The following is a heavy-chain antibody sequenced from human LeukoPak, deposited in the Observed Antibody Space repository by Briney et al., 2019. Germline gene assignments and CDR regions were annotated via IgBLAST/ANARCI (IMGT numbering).Heavy chain of an antibody. CDR3: ARPSEDAFDI. CDR2: IYYSGRT. J-gene: IGHJ3*02. V-gene: IGHV4-59*01. Sequence: SETLSLTCTVSGGSISSYYWSWIRQPPGKGLEWIGYIYYSGRTNYNPSLKSRVTISVDTSKNQFSLKLSSVTAADTAVYYCARPSEDAFDIWGQGTMVTVSS. CDR1: GGSISSYY.